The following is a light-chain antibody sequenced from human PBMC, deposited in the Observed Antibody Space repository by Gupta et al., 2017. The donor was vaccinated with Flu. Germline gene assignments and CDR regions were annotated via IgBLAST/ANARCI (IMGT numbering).Light chain of an antibody. V-gene: IGKV2-30*01. CDR3: MQGAHWPWT. Sequence: VVMTQSPLSLPVTLGQPASISCWSSQSLVYGDGNTYLNWFHQRPGQSPRRLIFKVSNRDSGVPDRFSGSGSGSDFTLRISRVEAEDVGVYYCMQGAHWPWTFGPGTKVEIK. CDR2: KVS. J-gene: IGKJ1*01. CDR1: QSLVYGDGNTY.